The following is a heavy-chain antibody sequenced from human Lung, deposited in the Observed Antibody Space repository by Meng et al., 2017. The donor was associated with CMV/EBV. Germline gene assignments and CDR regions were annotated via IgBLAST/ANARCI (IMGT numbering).Heavy chain of an antibody. CDR1: GFTVSSNY. J-gene: IGHJ2*01. CDR3: ARGRRGDSSGYVFGTGYFDL. CDR2: IYSGGIT. D-gene: IGHD3-22*01. Sequence: GESXKISXAASGFTVSSNYMNWVRRAPGKGLEWVSVIYSGGITYYEDSVKGRFTISRDNSKNTLYLQMNSLRAEGTAVYYCARGRRGDSSGYVFGTGYFDLWGRGTXVTVSS. V-gene: IGHV3-53*01.